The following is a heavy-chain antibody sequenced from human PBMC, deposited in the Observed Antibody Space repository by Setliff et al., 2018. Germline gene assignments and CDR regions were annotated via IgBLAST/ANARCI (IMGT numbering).Heavy chain of an antibody. CDR2: IKSNTDGGTT. CDR3: ARPGRSNYWDSFDY. D-gene: IGHD3-10*01. V-gene: IGHV3-15*01. CDR1: GSTLTNAW. J-gene: IGHJ4*02. Sequence: NPGGSLRLSCTASGSTLTNAWINWVRQAPGKGLEWVGRIKSNTDGGTTDYVDSVKGRFTISRGNAKNSLYLQMNSLRADDTAVYYCARPGRSNYWDSFDYWGQGTLVTVSS.